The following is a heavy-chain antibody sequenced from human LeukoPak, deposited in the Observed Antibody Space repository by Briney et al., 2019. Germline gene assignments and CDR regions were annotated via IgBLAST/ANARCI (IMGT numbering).Heavy chain of an antibody. CDR2: ITDNGVST. D-gene: IGHD5-18*01. Sequence: GGSLRLSCAASGFTISSYDMSWVRQAPGKGLEWVSSITDNGVSTYYADSVKGRFTISRDNSKNTLYLQMNSLRAEDTAVYYCAKTGVDTAMAPLYYFDYWGQGTLVTVSS. CDR1: GFTISSYD. CDR3: AKTGVDTAMAPLYYFDY. J-gene: IGHJ4*02. V-gene: IGHV3-23*01.